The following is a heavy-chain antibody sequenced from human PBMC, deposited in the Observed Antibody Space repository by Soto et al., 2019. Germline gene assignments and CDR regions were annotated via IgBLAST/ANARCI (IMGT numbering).Heavy chain of an antibody. CDR2: ISGHNGNT. CDR3: VRAPYSFDI. CDR1: GYSFTNYG. Sequence: ASVKVSCKASGYSFTNYGISWVRQAPGQGLEWMGWISGHNGNTNYAQKLQDRLTLTRDTSSTTVYMDLSSLKSEDTALYYCVRAPYSFDIWGQGTLVTVSS. J-gene: IGHJ4*02. V-gene: IGHV1-18*01.